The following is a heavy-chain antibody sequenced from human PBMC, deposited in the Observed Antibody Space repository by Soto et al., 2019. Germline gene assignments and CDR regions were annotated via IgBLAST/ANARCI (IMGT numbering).Heavy chain of an antibody. CDR1: GFTFSSYS. CDR2: ISSSSSYI. V-gene: IGHV3-21*04. CDR3: ARGARSSLVATIDEFYYGMDV. Sequence: GGSLRLSCAASGFTFSSYSMNWVRQAPGKGLEWVSSISSSSSYIYYADSVKGRFTISRDNAKNSLYLQMNSLRAEDTAVYYCARGARSSLVATIDEFYYGMDVWGQGTTVTVSS. J-gene: IGHJ6*02. D-gene: IGHD5-12*01.